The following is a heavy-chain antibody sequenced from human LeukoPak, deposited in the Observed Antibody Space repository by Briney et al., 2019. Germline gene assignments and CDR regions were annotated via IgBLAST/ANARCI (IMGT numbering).Heavy chain of an antibody. V-gene: IGHV4-30-4*01. J-gene: IGHJ6*02. CDR1: GGSISSGDYC. Sequence: SQTLSLTCTVSGGSISSGDYCWGWLRQPPGKGLEWIGYIYYSGSTYYNPSLKSRVTISVDTSKNQFSLKLSSVTAADTAVYYCARDQGYYYGMDVWGQGTTVTVSS. CDR2: IYYSGST. CDR3: ARDQGYYYGMDV.